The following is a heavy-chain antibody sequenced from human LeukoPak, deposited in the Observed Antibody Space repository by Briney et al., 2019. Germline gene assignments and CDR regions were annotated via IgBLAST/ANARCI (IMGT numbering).Heavy chain of an antibody. D-gene: IGHD3-10*01. CDR3: ARDRPWFGEQLDY. J-gene: IGHJ4*02. Sequence: GGSLRLSCAASGFTFSTYNIHWVRQAPGKGLEWVAVISYDGSNKYYADSVKGRFTISRDNSKNTLYLQMNSLRAEDTAVYYCARDRPWFGEQLDYWGQGTLVTVSS. CDR2: ISYDGSNK. V-gene: IGHV3-30-3*01. CDR1: GFTFSTYN.